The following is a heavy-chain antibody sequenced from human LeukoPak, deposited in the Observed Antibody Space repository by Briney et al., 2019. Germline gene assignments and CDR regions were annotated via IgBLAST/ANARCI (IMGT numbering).Heavy chain of an antibody. Sequence: GASVKVSCKASGFIFTKYGISWVRQAPGQGLEWMGGIIPIFGTANYAQKFQGRVTITADESTSTAYMELSSLRSEDTAVYYCARALGVGPRQSNWFDPWGRGTLATVSS. CDR3: ARALGVGPRQSNWFDP. V-gene: IGHV1-69*13. CDR1: GFIFTKYG. D-gene: IGHD6-25*01. CDR2: IIPIFGTA. J-gene: IGHJ5*02.